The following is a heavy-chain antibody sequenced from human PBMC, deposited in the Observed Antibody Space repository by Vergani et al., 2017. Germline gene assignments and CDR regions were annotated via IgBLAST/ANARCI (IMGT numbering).Heavy chain of an antibody. CDR3: AKAKRGYTYCWFDGGFHY. J-gene: IGHJ4*02. CDR2: ISYDGSNK. Sequence: QVQLVESGGGVVQPGRSLRLSCAASGFTFSSYGMHWVRQAPGKGLEWVAVISYDGSNKYYADSVKGRFTISRDNSKNTLYLQMNSLRAEETAVYYCAKAKRGYTYCWFDGGFHYWGQGTLVTVSS. D-gene: IGHD5-18*01. CDR1: GFTFSSYG. V-gene: IGHV3-30*18.